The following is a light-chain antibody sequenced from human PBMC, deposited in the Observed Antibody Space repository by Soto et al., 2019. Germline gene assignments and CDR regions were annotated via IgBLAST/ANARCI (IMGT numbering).Light chain of an antibody. J-gene: IGKJ1*01. Sequence: DIQMTQSPSSLSASVGDRVTITCRASQSISSYLNWYQQKPGKAPKLLIYAASSLQSGVPSRFSGSGSGTDFTLTISSLQPDDFATYYCQQSYSTPRWTFGQVTKVEIK. CDR1: QSISSY. CDR3: QQSYSTPRWT. V-gene: IGKV1-39*01. CDR2: AAS.